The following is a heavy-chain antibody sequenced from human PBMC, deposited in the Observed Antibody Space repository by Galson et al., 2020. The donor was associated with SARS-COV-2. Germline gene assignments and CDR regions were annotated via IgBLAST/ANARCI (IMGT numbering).Heavy chain of an antibody. D-gene: IGHD3-9*01. Sequence: GSLRLSFASSGFTFSNAWMSWVRQAPGKGLEWVGRIKSKTDGGTTDYAAPVKGRFTISRDDSKNTLYLQMNSLKTEDTAVYYCTTDKLLKLYDILTGYYKDVDYWGQGTLVTVSS. J-gene: IGHJ4*02. CDR2: IKSKTDGGTT. V-gene: IGHV3-15*01. CDR3: TTDKLLKLYDILTGYYKDVDY. CDR1: GFTFSNAW.